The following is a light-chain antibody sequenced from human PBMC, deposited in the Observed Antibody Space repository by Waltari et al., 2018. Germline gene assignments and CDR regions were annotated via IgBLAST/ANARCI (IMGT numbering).Light chain of an antibody. V-gene: IGKV3-20*01. J-gene: IGKJ1*01. CDR1: QSISKY. Sequence: SCRASQSISKYLVWYQQRPGQAPRLLIYAASTRATGSPDRFSGSGFGTDFSLTISRLEPEDFAVYYCQNHERLPATFGQGTRVEIK. CDR2: AAS. CDR3: QNHERLPAT.